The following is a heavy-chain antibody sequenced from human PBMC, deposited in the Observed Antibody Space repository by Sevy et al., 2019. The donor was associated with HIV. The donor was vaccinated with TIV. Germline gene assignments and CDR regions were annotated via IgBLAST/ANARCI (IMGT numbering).Heavy chain of an antibody. Sequence: ASVKVSCKASGYNFINYGISWVRQAPGQGLEWVGGSSPFTGSPNHPQKLQDRVTVTTDTATNTAYMELRNLRSDDTAVYYCGKCTLWVYDPTNRKCGMDVWGQGTTVTVSS. CDR1: GYNFINYG. CDR2: SSPFTGSP. J-gene: IGHJ6*02. CDR3: GKCTLWVYDPTNRKCGMDV. D-gene: IGHD5-12*01. V-gene: IGHV1-18*01.